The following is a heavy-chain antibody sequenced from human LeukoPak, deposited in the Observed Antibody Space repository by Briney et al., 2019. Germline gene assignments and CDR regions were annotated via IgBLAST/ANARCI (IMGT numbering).Heavy chain of an antibody. CDR2: INPNSGGT. Sequence: ASVKVSCKASGYTFTVYYMHWLRQAPGQGLEWMGWINPNSGGTNYAQKFQGRVTMTRDTSISTAYMELSRLRSDDTAVYYCAREGAWGYGNAFVIWGQGTMVTVSS. V-gene: IGHV1-2*02. D-gene: IGHD7-27*01. CDR1: GYTFTVYY. J-gene: IGHJ3*02. CDR3: AREGAWGYGNAFVI.